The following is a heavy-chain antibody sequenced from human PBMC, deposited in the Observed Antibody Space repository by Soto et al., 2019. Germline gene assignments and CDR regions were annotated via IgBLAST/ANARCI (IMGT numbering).Heavy chain of an antibody. CDR3: ARGRDGSNYYFDY. CDR2: IVPIFGKA. D-gene: IGHD3-10*01. V-gene: IGHV1-69*01. Sequence: QVQLVQSGPEVKKPGSSVKVSCKASGGTFSDSVTSWVRQAPGQGLEWMGGIVPIFGKANLAEKFQDRVTITADESTSTAYMKLSSLRSEDTAVYYCARGRDGSNYYFDYWGQGTLVTDSS. J-gene: IGHJ4*02. CDR1: GGTFSDSV.